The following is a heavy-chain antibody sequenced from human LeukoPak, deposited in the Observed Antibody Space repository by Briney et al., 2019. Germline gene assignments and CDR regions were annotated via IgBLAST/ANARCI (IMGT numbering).Heavy chain of an antibody. CDR3: ARVNSSSWSYHFDY. CDR2: ISYDGSNK. CDR1: GFTFSSYA. D-gene: IGHD6-13*01. J-gene: IGHJ4*02. V-gene: IGHV3-30-3*01. Sequence: PGGSLRLSCAASGFTFSSYAMHWVRQAPGKGLEWVAVISYDGSNKYYTDSVKGRFTISRDNSMNTLYLQMNSLRPEDTAVYYCARVNSSSWSYHFDYWGQGTLVTVSS.